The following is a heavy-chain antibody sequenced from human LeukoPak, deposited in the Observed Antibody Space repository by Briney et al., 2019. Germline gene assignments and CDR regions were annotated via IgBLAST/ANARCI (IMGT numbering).Heavy chain of an antibody. D-gene: IGHD2-21*02. Sequence: QAGGSLRPSCAASGFTFSSYATHWVRQAPGKGLEYVSAISSNGGSTYYANSVKGRFTISRDNSKNTLYLQMGSLRAEDMAVYYCARDSIAYCGGDCYPDYWGQGTLVTVSS. CDR3: ARDSIAYCGGDCYPDY. J-gene: IGHJ4*02. V-gene: IGHV3-64*01. CDR1: GFTFSSYA. CDR2: ISSNGGST.